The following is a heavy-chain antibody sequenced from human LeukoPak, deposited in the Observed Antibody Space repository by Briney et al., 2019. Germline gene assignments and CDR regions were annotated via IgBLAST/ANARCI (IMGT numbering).Heavy chain of an antibody. D-gene: IGHD3-22*01. CDR3: ARLYDTSGYYNYYLDY. J-gene: IGHJ4*02. CDR2: ISAYNVNT. Sequence: ASVKVSCKASGYNLISYGIIWVRQAPGQGLEWIGWISAYNVNTNYAQKFQGRVTMTTDTSTSTAYMELRSLKSDDTAVYFCARLYDTSGYYNYYLDYWGQGTLVTVSS. V-gene: IGHV1-18*01. CDR1: GYNLISYG.